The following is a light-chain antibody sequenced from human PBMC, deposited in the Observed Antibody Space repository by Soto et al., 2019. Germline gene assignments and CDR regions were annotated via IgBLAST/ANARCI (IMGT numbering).Light chain of an antibody. V-gene: IGKV3-20*01. CDR2: GAS. CDR1: QTVTNTY. Sequence: EIVLTQSPGTLSLSPGERATLSCRASQTVTNTYLAWYQQKSGQAPKFLIYGASNRATGIPDRFSGSGSGTDFTRTISRLEPEEFAVYYCQQYGTLPPTFGGGTKVEI. CDR3: QQYGTLPPT. J-gene: IGKJ4*01.